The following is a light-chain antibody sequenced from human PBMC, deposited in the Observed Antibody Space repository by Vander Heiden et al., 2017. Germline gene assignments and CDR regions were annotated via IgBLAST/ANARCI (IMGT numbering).Light chain of an antibody. V-gene: IGLV2-14*01. CDR2: DVS. Sequence: QSALTQPASVSGSPGQSLTISRTGTSSDVGGYHYVSWYQQHPGKAPKLMIYDVSNRPSGVSNRFSGSKSGNTASLTISGLQAEDEADYYCSSYTSILYVFGTGTKVTGL. J-gene: IGLJ1*01. CDR3: SSYTSILYV. CDR1: SSDVGGYHY.